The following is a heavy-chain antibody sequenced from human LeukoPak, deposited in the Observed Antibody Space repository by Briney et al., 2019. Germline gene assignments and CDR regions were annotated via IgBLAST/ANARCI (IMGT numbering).Heavy chain of an antibody. CDR3: ARSSLGYSRETYGRDV. J-gene: IGHJ6*02. CDR1: GYTFTRYD. CDR2: INPSGGST. Sequence: ASVKVSCKASGYTFTRYDMHWVRQAPGQGLEWMGIINPSGGSTSHAQKFQGRVTMTRDTSTSTVYMELSSLRSEDTAVYYCARSSLGYSRETYGRDVWGQGTTVTVSS. V-gene: IGHV1-46*01. D-gene: IGHD6-13*01.